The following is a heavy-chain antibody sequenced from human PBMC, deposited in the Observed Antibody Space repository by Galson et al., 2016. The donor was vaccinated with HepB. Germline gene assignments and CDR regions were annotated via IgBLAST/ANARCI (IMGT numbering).Heavy chain of an antibody. CDR1: GFTFSSYS. CDR3: VREADYSSGVFDY. J-gene: IGHJ4*02. D-gene: IGHD6-19*01. V-gene: IGHV3-48*02. Sequence: SLRLSCAASGFTFSSYSMNWVRQAPGKGLKWISYIYVLGDTIYYSDSVKGRFTISRDNAKNSLYLQMNSLRDEDTAIYYCVREADYSSGVFDYWGQGILVTVSS. CDR2: IYVLGDTI.